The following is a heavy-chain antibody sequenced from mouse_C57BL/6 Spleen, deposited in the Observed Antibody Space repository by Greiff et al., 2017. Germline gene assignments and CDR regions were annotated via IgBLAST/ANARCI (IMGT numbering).Heavy chain of an antibody. CDR2: ISYDGSN. CDR1: GYSITSGYY. CDR3: ARGANDYDDYFDY. J-gene: IGHJ2*01. V-gene: IGHV3-6*01. Sequence: EVQLQESGPGLVKPSQSLSLTCSVTGYSITSGYYWNWIRQFPGNKLEWMGYISYDGSNNYNPSLKNRISITRDTSKNQFFLKLNSVTTEDTATYYCARGANDYDDYFDYWGQGTTLTVSS. D-gene: IGHD2-4*01.